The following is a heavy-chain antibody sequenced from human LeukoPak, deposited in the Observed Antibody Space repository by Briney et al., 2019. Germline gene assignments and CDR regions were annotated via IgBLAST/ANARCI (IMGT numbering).Heavy chain of an antibody. V-gene: IGHV1-18*01. CDR1: GGTFSSYA. Sequence: ASVKVSCKASGGTFSSYAISWVRQALGQGLEWMGWISVYNGNTNYAQKFQGRVTMTTDTSTSTAYMELRSLRSDDTAVYYCARAARVGETAKVFDYWGQGTLVTVSS. J-gene: IGHJ4*02. CDR2: ISVYNGNT. CDR3: ARAARVGETAKVFDY. D-gene: IGHD5-18*01.